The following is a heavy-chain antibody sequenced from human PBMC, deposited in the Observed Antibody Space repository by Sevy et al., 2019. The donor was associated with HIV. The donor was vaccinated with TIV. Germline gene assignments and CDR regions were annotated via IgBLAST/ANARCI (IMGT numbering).Heavy chain of an antibody. CDR3: ARDRAGGVGSTYFDY. Sequence: SETLSLICTVSGGSMNGYYWNWIRQPPGKGLEYIGYVYYTGSTSSNPSLKSRVSISVDTSKNQFSLELGSVTAADTAVYYWARDRAGGVGSTYFDYWGQGILVTVSS. J-gene: IGHJ4*02. D-gene: IGHD1-26*01. V-gene: IGHV4-59*01. CDR1: GGSMNGYY. CDR2: VYYTGST.